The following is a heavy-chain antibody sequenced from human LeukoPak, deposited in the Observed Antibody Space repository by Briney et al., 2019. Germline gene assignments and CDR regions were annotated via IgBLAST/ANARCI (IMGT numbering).Heavy chain of an antibody. V-gene: IGHV3-23*01. CDR3: AKDYYYDSTGYNYVGYFHH. CDR1: GFTFSGYA. CDR2: VAGTAGNT. Sequence: GGSLRLSCAASGFTFSGYAMAWVRQAPGKGLESVSTVAGTAGNTYYADSVKGRFALSRDNSKNMLYLQMNSLRAEDSAVYYCAKDYYYDSTGYNYVGYFHHWGQGTLVTVSS. J-gene: IGHJ1*01. D-gene: IGHD3-22*01.